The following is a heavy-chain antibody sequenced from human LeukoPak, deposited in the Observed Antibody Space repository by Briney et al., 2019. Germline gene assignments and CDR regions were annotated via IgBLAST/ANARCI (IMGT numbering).Heavy chain of an antibody. CDR1: GFTFSSYE. CDR3: AELGITLIGGV. Sequence: PGGSLRLSCAASGFTFSSYEMNWVREAPGKGLEWVSYISSSGSTIYYADSVRGRFTISRDNAKNSLYLPMNSLRAEDTAVYYCAELGITLIGGVWGKGTTVTISS. CDR2: ISSSGSTI. D-gene: IGHD3-10*02. J-gene: IGHJ6*04. V-gene: IGHV3-48*03.